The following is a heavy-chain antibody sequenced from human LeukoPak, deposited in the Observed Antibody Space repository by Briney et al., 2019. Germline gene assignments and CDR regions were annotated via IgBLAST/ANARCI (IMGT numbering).Heavy chain of an antibody. J-gene: IGHJ6*03. CDR2: ISSSSSYI. CDR1: RFTFSSYG. V-gene: IGHV3-21*01. Sequence: GGSLRLSCTASRFTFSSYGMTWVRQAPGKGLEWVSSISSSSSYIYYADSVKGRFTISRDNAKNSLYLQMNSLRAEDTAVYYCARDVHSYYYYMDVWGKGTTVTVSS. CDR3: ARDVHSYYYYMDV.